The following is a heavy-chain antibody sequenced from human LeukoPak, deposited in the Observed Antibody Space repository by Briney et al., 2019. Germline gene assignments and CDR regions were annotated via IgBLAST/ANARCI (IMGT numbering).Heavy chain of an antibody. J-gene: IGHJ6*03. CDR3: AKEVPAAYGVNYYYYYYMDV. D-gene: IGHD2-2*01. Sequence: GGSLRLSCAASGFTFSSYGMHWVRQAPGKGLEWVAFIRYDGSNKYYADSVKGRFTISRDNSKNTLYLQMNSLRAEDTAVYYCAKEVPAAYGVNYYYYYYMDVWGKGTTVTVSS. CDR2: IRYDGSNK. V-gene: IGHV3-30*02. CDR1: GFTFSSYG.